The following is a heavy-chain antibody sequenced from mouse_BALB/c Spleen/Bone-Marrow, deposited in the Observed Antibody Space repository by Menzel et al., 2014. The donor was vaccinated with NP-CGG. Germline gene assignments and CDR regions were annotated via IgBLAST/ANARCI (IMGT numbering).Heavy chain of an antibody. V-gene: IGHV5-6-3*01. Sequence: EVQGVESGGGLVQPGGSLKLSCVASGFTFSSYGMSWVRQTPDKRLELVATINNNGGSTYYPDSVKGQFTISRDNAKSTLYLQMSSLKSEDTAMYYCARVYGWYFDVWGAGTTVTVSS. CDR2: INNNGGST. CDR3: ARVYGWYFDV. J-gene: IGHJ1*01. D-gene: IGHD1-1*01. CDR1: GFTFSSYG.